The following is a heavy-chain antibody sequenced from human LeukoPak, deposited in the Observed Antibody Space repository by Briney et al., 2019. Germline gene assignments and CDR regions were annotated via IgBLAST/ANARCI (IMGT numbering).Heavy chain of an antibody. V-gene: IGHV3-7*01. CDR1: GFTFSSYW. CDR3: ARETYYDFWRKFDY. J-gene: IGHJ4*02. D-gene: IGHD3-3*01. CDR2: IKQDGSEK. Sequence: PGGSLRLSCAASGFTFSSYWMSWVRQAPGKGLEWVANIKQDGSEKYYVDSVKGRFTISRDNAKNSLYLQMNSLRAEDTAVYYCARETYYDFWRKFDYWGQGTLVTVSS.